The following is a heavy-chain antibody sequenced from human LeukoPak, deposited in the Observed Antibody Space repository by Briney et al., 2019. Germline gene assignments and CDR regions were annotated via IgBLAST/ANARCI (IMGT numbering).Heavy chain of an antibody. J-gene: IGHJ4*02. CDR2: IYSSGLT. V-gene: IGHV4-59*11. Sequence: SETLSLTCSVSGDSFSDRYWSWLRQPPGKGLEWLGYIYSSGLTYYHPSLNSRVTISLDTSKNQFSLTMTSVTAADTAVYYCARYDFWSGSPTHWGQGTLVTVSS. D-gene: IGHD3-3*01. CDR1: GDSFSDRY. CDR3: ARYDFWSGSPTH.